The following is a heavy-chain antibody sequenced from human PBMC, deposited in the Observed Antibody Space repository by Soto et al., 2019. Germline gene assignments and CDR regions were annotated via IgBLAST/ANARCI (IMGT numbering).Heavy chain of an antibody. J-gene: IGHJ2*01. V-gene: IGHV4-39*01. CDR3: ARLISLTTGLWWYFDL. D-gene: IGHD4-17*01. Sequence: SETLSVTCTVSGGSIISSSYYWGWIRQPPGKGLEWIGSIYYSGSTYYNPSLKSRVTISVDTSKNQFSLKLSSVTAADTAVYYCARLISLTTGLWWYFDLWGRGTLVTVSS. CDR2: IYYSGST. CDR1: GGSIISSSYY.